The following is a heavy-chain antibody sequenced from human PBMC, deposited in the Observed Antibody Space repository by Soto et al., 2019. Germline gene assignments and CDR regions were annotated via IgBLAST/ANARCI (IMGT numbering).Heavy chain of an antibody. J-gene: IGHJ4*02. CDR3: AKQQMGVIRALDY. V-gene: IGHV3-23*01. CDR1: GFTFSNYA. Sequence: GGSLRLSCAASGFTFSNYAMSWIRQAPGKGLEWVSTIRETGNTYYADSVRSRFATSRDNSENTLYLQMSSLRAEDTAVYYCAKQQMGVIRALDYWGQGTLVTVSS. D-gene: IGHD1-26*01. CDR2: IRETGNT.